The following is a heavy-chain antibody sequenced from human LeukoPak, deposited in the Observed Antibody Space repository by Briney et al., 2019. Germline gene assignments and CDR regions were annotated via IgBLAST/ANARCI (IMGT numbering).Heavy chain of an antibody. CDR1: GFTFSNYW. CDR3: ARDKKSGESSEIDY. Sequence: GGSLRLSCAASGFTFSNYWVHWVRHAPGKGLGWVSRINRDGSTTKYADSVKGRFTVSRDNAKNTLNLQMYSLRAEDTAVYYCARDKKSGESSEIDYWGQGTLVTVSS. CDR2: INRDGSTT. D-gene: IGHD3-10*01. V-gene: IGHV3-74*03. J-gene: IGHJ4*02.